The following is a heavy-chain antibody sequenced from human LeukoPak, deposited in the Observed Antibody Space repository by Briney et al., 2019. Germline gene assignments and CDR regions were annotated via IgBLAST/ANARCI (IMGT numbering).Heavy chain of an antibody. CDR3: ARGGANYYYYYMDV. Sequence: TSQTLSLTCTVSGGSISRGDYYWSWIRQPPGKGLEWIGYIYYSGSTYYNPSLKSRVTISVDTSKNQFSLKLSSVTAADTAVYYCARGGANYYYYYMDVWGKGTTVTVSS. CDR1: GGSISRGDYY. J-gene: IGHJ6*03. CDR2: IYYSGST. D-gene: IGHD5-12*01. V-gene: IGHV4-30-4*08.